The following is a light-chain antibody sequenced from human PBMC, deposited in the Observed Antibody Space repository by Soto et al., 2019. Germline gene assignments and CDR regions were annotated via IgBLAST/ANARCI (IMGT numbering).Light chain of an antibody. CDR1: SSNIGSNT. CDR2: GNS. J-gene: IGLJ2*01. V-gene: IGLV1-44*01. CDR3: AAWDDSLNGHVV. Sequence: QSVLTQPPSVSGTPGQRVTISCSGSSSNIGSNTVNWYQQLPGTAPKLLIYGNSQRPSGVPDRFSGSKSGASASLAISGLQSEDEANYYCAAWDDSLNGHVVFGGGTKVTVL.